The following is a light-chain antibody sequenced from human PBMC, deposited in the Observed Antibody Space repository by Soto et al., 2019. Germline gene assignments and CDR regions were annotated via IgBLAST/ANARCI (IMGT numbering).Light chain of an antibody. J-gene: IGKJ1*01. V-gene: IGKV3-11*01. CDR3: QQRDNWPPTWT. Sequence: EIVLTQSPATLSLYPGERATLSCRASQSVSSYLAWYQQKPGQAPRLLIYDASNRATGIPARFSGSGSGTDFTLTISSLEPEDFAVYYCQQRDNWPPTWTFGQGTKVGIK. CDR2: DAS. CDR1: QSVSSY.